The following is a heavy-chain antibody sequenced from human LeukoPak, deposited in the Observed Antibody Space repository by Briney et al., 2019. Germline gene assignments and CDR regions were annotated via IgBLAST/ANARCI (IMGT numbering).Heavy chain of an antibody. Sequence: GGSLRLSCTASGFTFGDYAMSWIRQAPGKGLEWVGFIRSKAYGETADYAASVKGRFTISRDDSKAIAYLQMNSLKTEDAAVYHCTRDRGAYNLYDYWGQGTLVTVSS. CDR1: GFTFGDYA. V-gene: IGHV3-49*03. J-gene: IGHJ4*02. CDR2: IRSKAYGETA. D-gene: IGHD1-1*01. CDR3: TRDRGAYNLYDY.